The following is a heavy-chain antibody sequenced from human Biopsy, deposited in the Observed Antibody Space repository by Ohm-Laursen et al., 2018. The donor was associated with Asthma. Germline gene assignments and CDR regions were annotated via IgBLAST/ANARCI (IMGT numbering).Heavy chain of an antibody. CDR1: GDSFSNYA. D-gene: IGHD5-12*01. J-gene: IGHJ6*02. CDR2: LIPVLGTP. CDR3: ARGYSGSDRIVYYYSGLEV. Sequence: ASVKVSCNASGDSFSNYAISWVRQAPGQGLEWMGGLIPVLGTPDHAQMFEGRVTITADESTSTAYMELSSLSSEDTAMYYCARGYSGSDRIVYYYSGLEVWGQGTTVTVSS. V-gene: IGHV1-69*13.